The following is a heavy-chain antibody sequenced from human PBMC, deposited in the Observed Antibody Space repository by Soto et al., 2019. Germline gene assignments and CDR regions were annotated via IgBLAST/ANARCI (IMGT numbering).Heavy chain of an antibody. CDR3: TTTIAASRTDYYYYGMDV. CDR2: IKSKTDGGTT. CDR1: GFTFSNAW. V-gene: IGHV3-15*01. J-gene: IGHJ6*02. D-gene: IGHD6-6*01. Sequence: GGSLRLSCAASGFTFSNAWMSWVRQAPGKGLEWVGRIKSKTDGGTTDYAAPVKGRFTISRDDSKNTLYLQMNSLKTEDTAVYYCTTTIAASRTDYYYYGMDVWGQGTTVTVSS.